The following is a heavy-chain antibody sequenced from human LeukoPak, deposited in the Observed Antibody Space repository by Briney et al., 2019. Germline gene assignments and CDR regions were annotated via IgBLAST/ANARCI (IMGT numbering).Heavy chain of an antibody. D-gene: IGHD6-6*01. CDR2: IYYSGGT. CDR3: ARVYSSSCFDY. V-gene: IGHV4-59*01. CDR1: GGSISSYY. Sequence: SETLSLTCTVSGGSISSYYWSWIRQPPGKGLEWIGYIYYSGGTNYNPSLKSRVTISVDTSKNQFSLKLSSVTAADTAVYYCARVYSSSCFDYWGQGTLVTVSS. J-gene: IGHJ4*02.